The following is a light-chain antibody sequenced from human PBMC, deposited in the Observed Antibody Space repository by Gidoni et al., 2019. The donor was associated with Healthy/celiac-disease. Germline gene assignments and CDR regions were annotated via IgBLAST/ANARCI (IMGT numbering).Light chain of an antibody. CDR1: QSMSSD. J-gene: IGKJ5*01. V-gene: IGKV1-39*01. CDR3: QQSYSTPT. CDR2: AAS. Sequence: DIQMPQSPSSLSASVGDRVTITCRASQSMSSDLNWYQQKPGKAPKLLIYAASSLQSGVPSSFSGSGSGTDFTLTISSLQPDDFATYYCQQSYSTPTFGQXARLELK.